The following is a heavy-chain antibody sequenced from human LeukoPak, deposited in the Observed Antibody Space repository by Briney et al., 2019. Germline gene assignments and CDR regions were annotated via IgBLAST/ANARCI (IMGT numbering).Heavy chain of an antibody. V-gene: IGHV3-64D*09. CDR2: INENGGST. Sequence: PGGSLRLSCLVSGFTFSNYVMYWVRQTPGKGLECISSINENGGSTSYTDSVKGRFTISRDNSKNTLFLQMTSLRREDTAVYYCVKLQEQYYLDSWGRGTLVTVSS. J-gene: IGHJ4*02. CDR1: GFTFSNYV. D-gene: IGHD6-19*01. CDR3: VKLQEQYYLDS.